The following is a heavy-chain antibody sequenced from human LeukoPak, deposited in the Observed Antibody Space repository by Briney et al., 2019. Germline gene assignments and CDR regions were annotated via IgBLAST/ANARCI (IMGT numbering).Heavy chain of an antibody. J-gene: IGHJ4*02. CDR2: ISGSGGST. CDR1: GYTFNSYA. Sequence: GGSLRLSCAASGYTFNSYAMSWVRQAPGKGREWVSAISGSGGSTYYADSVKGRFTISRDNSKNTLYLQMNSLRAEDTALYYCAKEPASGSCFDYWGQGTLVTVSS. D-gene: IGHD3-10*01. CDR3: AKEPASGSCFDY. V-gene: IGHV3-23*01.